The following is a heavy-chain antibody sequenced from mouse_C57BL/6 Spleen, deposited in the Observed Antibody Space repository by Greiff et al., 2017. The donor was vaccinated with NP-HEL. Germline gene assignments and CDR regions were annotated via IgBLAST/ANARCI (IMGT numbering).Heavy chain of an antibody. V-gene: IGHV1-26*01. J-gene: IGHJ2*01. D-gene: IGHD1-1*01. CDR2: INPNNGGT. Sequence: EVQLQQSGPELVKPGASVKISCKASGYTFTDYYMNWVKQSHGKSLEWIGDINPNNGGTSYNQKFKGKATLTVDKSSSTAYMELRSLTSEDSAVYYCARRGTTVVKYFDYWGQGTTLTVSS. CDR3: ARRGTTVVKYFDY. CDR1: GYTFTDYY.